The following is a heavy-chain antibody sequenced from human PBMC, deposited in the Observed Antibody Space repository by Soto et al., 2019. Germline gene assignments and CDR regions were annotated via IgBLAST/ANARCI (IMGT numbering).Heavy chain of an antibody. D-gene: IGHD2-15*01. CDR3: AKADIVVVVAATPSAFDI. CDR1: GFTFSSYA. Sequence: PGGSLRLSCAASGFTFSSYAMSWVRQAPRKGLEWVSAISGSGGSTYYADSVKGRFTISRDNSKNTLYLQMNSLRAEDTAVYYCAKADIVVVVAATPSAFDIWGQGTMVTVSS. V-gene: IGHV3-23*01. CDR2: ISGSGGST. J-gene: IGHJ3*02.